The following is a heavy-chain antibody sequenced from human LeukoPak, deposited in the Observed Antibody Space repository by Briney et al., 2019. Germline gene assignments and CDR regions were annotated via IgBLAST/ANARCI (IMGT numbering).Heavy chain of an antibody. D-gene: IGHD6-13*01. CDR2: IYHSGST. CDR1: GGSISSGGYY. CDR3: ARVSWSSSFIFDY. V-gene: IGHV4-30-2*01. Sequence: PSQTLSLTCTVSGGSISSGGYYWSWIRQPPGKGLEWIGYIYHSGSTYYNPSLKSRVTISVDTSKNQFSLKLSSVTAADTAVYYCARVSWSSSFIFDYWGQGTLVTVSS. J-gene: IGHJ4*02.